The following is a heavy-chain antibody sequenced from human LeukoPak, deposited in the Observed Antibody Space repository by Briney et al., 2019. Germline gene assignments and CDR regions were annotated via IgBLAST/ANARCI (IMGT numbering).Heavy chain of an antibody. V-gene: IGHV4-61*01. CDR2: IYYSGST. J-gene: IGHJ6*04. CDR1: GGSVSSGSYY. CDR3: ARDQDGMDV. Sequence: SETLSLTCTVSGGSVSSGSYYWSWIRQPPGKGLEWIGYIYYSGSTNYNPSHKSRVTISVDTSKNQFSLKLSSVTAADTAVYYCARDQDGMDVWGKGTTVTVSS.